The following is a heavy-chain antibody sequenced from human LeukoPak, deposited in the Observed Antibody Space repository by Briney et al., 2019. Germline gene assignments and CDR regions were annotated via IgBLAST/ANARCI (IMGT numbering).Heavy chain of an antibody. CDR1: GGSISSGGYS. J-gene: IGHJ5*02. CDR2: IYHSGST. Sequence: SETQSLTCAVSGGSISSGGYSWSWIRQPPGKGLEWIGYIYHSGSTYYNPSLKSRVTISVDRSKNQFSLKLSSVTAADTAVYYCARVPGDYGWFDPWGQGTLVTVSS. D-gene: IGHD4-17*01. V-gene: IGHV4-30-2*01. CDR3: ARVPGDYGWFDP.